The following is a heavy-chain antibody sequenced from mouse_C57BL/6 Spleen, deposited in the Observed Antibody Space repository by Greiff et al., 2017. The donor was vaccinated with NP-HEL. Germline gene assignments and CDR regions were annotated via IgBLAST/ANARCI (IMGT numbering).Heavy chain of an antibody. CDR2: INPGSGGT. CDR3: ARSGDYDLAMDY. J-gene: IGHJ4*01. CDR1: GYAFTNYL. V-gene: IGHV1-54*01. Sequence: QVQLQQSGAELVRPGTSVKVSCKASGYAFTNYLIEWVKQRPGQGLEWIGVINPGSGGTNYNEKFKGKATLTADKSSSTAYMQLSSLTSEDSAVYFCARSGDYDLAMDYWGQGTSVTVSS. D-gene: IGHD2-4*01.